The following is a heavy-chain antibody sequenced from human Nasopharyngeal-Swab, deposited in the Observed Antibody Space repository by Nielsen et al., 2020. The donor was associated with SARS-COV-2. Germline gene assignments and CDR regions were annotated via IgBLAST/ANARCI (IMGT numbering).Heavy chain of an antibody. CDR1: GFTFSSYA. D-gene: IGHD5-18*01. CDR2: ISGSGGST. Sequence: GESLKIYCAASGFTFSSYAMRWVRQAPGKGLEWVSAISGSGGSTYYADSVKGRFTISRDNSKNTLYLQMNSLRAEDTALYYCAKDGMVRGAFDIWGQGTMVTVSS. V-gene: IGHV3-23*01. J-gene: IGHJ3*02. CDR3: AKDGMVRGAFDI.